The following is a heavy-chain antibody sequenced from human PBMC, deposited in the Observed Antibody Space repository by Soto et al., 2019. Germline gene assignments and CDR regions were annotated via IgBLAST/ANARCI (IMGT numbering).Heavy chain of an antibody. V-gene: IGHV3-33*01. J-gene: IGHJ3*01. CDR2: ISPK. Sequence: PGGSLRLSCAVSGSSFRTYGFHWVRQPPGKGLQWVAVISPKGHSDSVEGRFTISRDNSKDTLYLQMNNLRAEDTAVYYCARDDAFANENAFDLWGQGTKVTVSS. CDR1: GSSFRTYG. CDR3: ARDDAFANENAFDL. D-gene: IGHD1-1*01.